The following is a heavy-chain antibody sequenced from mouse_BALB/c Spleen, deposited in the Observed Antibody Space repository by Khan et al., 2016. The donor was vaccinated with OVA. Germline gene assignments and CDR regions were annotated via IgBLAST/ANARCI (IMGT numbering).Heavy chain of an antibody. CDR1: GYTFNSYT. J-gene: IGHJ3*01. Sequence: VELVESGAELARPGASVKMSCKASGYTFNSYTIHWIKLRPGQGLEWIGYINPSNGYTNYNQKFKDKATLTADKSSTTAYMQLSSLTSDDSAVYNWVRDGAYYRNDGWFAYWGQGTLVTVSA. CDR2: INPSNGYT. V-gene: IGHV1-4*01. D-gene: IGHD2-14*01. CDR3: VRDGAYYRNDGWFAY.